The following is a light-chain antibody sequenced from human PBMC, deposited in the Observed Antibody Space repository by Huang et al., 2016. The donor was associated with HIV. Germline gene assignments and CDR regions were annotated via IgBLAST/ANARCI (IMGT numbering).Light chain of an antibody. CDR1: QGISNY. CDR2: GAS. J-gene: IGKJ2*01. Sequence: DIQMTQSPSSLSISVGDRVTITCRASQGISNYLAWYQQKPGKGPKLLIYGASTLQSVVPSRFSGSGSGTDFTLTISSLQPEDVATYYCQNYYSVPYTFGQGTKLEIK. V-gene: IGKV1-27*01. CDR3: QNYYSVPYT.